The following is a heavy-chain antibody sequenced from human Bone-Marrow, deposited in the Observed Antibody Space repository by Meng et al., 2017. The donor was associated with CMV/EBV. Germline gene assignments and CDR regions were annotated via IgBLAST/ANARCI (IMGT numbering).Heavy chain of an antibody. CDR1: GFTFGSFA. V-gene: IGHV3-49*04. Sequence: GESLKISCTASGFTFGSFAMSWVRQAPGKGLEWVGFIRSKIYGGTTEYAASVKGRFTISRDDSKSIAYLQMNSLKNEDTAVYYCTRDPGAYFDYWGQGTLVTISS. D-gene: IGHD7-27*01. CDR3: TRDPGAYFDY. CDR2: IRSKIYGGTT. J-gene: IGHJ4*02.